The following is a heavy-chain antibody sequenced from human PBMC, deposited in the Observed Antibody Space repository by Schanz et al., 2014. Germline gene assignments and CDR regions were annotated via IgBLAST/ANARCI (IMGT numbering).Heavy chain of an antibody. CDR1: GFTFSSYA. V-gene: IGHV3-23*04. CDR2: ISGSGGST. D-gene: IGHD3-10*01. CDR3: ARPALWFGDNCFDP. J-gene: IGHJ5*02. Sequence: EVQLAESGGGLVQPGGSLRLSCAASGFTFSSYAMSWVRQAPGKGLEWVSAISGSGGSTYYADSVKGRFTISRDNSNKTVDLQMNSLRAEDTAVYYCARPALWFGDNCFDPWGQGTLVTVSS.